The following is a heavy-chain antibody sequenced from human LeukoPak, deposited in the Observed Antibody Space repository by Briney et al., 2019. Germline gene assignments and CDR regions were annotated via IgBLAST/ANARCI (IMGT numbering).Heavy chain of an antibody. V-gene: IGHV1-46*01. J-gene: IGHJ4*02. CDR3: ERVVRYCSSTSCPGEFDY. Sequence: ASVKVSCKASGYTFTSYYMHWVRQAPGQGLEWMGIINPTGGSTTYAQKFQGKVTMTSDTSTSTVYMELSSLRYEDTAVYYCERVVRYCSSTSCPGEFDYWGQGTLVTVSS. D-gene: IGHD2-2*01. CDR1: GYTFTSYY. CDR2: INPTGGST.